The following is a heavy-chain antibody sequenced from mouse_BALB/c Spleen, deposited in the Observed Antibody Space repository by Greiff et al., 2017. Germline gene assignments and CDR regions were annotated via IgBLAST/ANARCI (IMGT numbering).Heavy chain of an antibody. D-gene: IGHD1-2*01. Sequence: QVQLKESGPGLVAPSQSLSITCTVSGFSLTSYGVHWVRQPPGKGLEWLGVIWAGGSTNYNSDLMSRLSISKDNSKSQVFLKMNSLQTDDTAMYYCARDRGTTATAWFAYWGQGTLVTVSA. CDR1: GFSLTSYG. V-gene: IGHV2-9*02. CDR2: IWAGGST. J-gene: IGHJ3*01. CDR3: ARDRGTTATAWFAY.